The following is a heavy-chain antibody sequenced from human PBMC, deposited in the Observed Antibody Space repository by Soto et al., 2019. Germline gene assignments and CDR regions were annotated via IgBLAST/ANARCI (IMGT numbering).Heavy chain of an antibody. D-gene: IGHD1-26*01. V-gene: IGHV3-23*01. CDR1: GFTLSSYA. CDR2: ISGSGNRT. Sequence: EVQLLESGGGLVQPGGSLRLSCAASGFTLSSYAMSWVRQAPGKGLEWVSAISGSGNRTFHADSVKVRFTISRDNAKNALYLQMNSLRVEDTAVYYCAKEVTSGSYSHYYYGLDVWGQGTMVTVSS. CDR3: AKEVTSGSYSHYYYGLDV. J-gene: IGHJ6*02.